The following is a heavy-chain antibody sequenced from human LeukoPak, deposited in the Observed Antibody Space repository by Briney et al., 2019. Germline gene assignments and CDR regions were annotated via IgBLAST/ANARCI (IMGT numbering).Heavy chain of an antibody. Sequence: PGGSLRLSCAASGFTFSSYVMSWVRQAPGKGLEWVSGISGSGGSTYYADSVKGRFTISRDNSKNTLYLQMSSLRAEDTAVYYCANPRLYGDYVIWGQGTLVTVSS. CDR2: ISGSGGST. D-gene: IGHD4-17*01. V-gene: IGHV3-23*01. J-gene: IGHJ4*02. CDR3: ANPRLYGDYVI. CDR1: GFTFSSYV.